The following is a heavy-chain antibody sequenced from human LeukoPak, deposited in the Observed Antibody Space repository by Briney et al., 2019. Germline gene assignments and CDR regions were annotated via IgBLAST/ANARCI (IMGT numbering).Heavy chain of an antibody. J-gene: IGHJ4*02. CDR3: ARGEYSGYDYDY. CDR1: GGSFSGYF. D-gene: IGHD5-12*01. CDR2: INHSGNT. V-gene: IGHV4-34*01. Sequence: SETLSLTCAVYGGSFSGYFWSWIRQPPGKGLEWIGEINHSGNTNYNPSLKSRVTISVDTSKNQFSLKLSSVTAADTAVYYCARGEYSGYDYDYWGQGTLVTVSS.